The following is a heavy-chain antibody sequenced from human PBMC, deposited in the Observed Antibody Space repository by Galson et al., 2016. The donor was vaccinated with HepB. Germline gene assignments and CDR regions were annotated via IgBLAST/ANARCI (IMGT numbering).Heavy chain of an antibody. D-gene: IGHD6-13*01. V-gene: IGHV1-69*06. CDR3: ARSRLAAAALHYFDS. CDR2: ITPLFGTT. Sequence: SVKVSCKASGDSFSNSLINWVRHAPGQGLEWMGEITPLFGTTDYAQKFKGRLTITADKSTSTAYMEVNSLISGDTAIYYCARSRLAAAALHYFDSWGQGTLVTVSS. J-gene: IGHJ4*02. CDR1: GDSFSNSL.